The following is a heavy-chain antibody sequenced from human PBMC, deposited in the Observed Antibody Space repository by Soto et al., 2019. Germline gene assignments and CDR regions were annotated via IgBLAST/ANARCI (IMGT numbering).Heavy chain of an antibody. CDR2: INPDGSDR. D-gene: IGHD1-1*01. Sequence: PGGSLRLSCAASGFTFRTYWMHWVRQAPGKGLVWVSCINPDGSDRRYADSVKGRFTISRDNAKNALHLQMNSLRGDDTAVYYCLRDDPGPGTFDYWGQGNLVTVSS. V-gene: IGHV3-74*01. CDR1: GFTFRTYW. CDR3: LRDDPGPGTFDY. J-gene: IGHJ4*02.